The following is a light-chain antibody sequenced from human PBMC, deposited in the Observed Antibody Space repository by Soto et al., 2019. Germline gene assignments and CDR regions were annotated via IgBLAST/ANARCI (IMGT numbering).Light chain of an antibody. CDR3: QHYGSSPPMYT. CDR1: QSVSNIY. Sequence: LSXGERATLSCRASQSVSNIYLAWYQQQPGQAPRLLIYGASSRATGIPDRFSGSGSGTDFTLTISRLEPEDFAVYYCQHYGSSPPMYTFGQGTKLEIK. CDR2: GAS. V-gene: IGKV3-20*01. J-gene: IGKJ2*01.